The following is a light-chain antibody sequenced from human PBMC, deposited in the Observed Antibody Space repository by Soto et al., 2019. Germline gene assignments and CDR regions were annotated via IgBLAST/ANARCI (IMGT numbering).Light chain of an antibody. J-gene: IGLJ3*02. V-gene: IGLV1-44*01. CDR1: ASNIGSNI. Sequence: QSVLTQPPSESGTPGQRVTISCSGSASNIGSNIVNWYQLLPGTAPKLLIYSHNQRPSGVPDRFSASKSGTSASLAISGLQSEDESDYYCATWDDSLNGWVFGGGTQLTVL. CDR3: ATWDDSLNGWV. CDR2: SHN.